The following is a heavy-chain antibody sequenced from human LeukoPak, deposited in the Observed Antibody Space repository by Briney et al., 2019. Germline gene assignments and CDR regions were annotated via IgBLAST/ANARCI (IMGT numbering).Heavy chain of an antibody. V-gene: IGHV4-34*01. CDR1: GGSFSGYY. CDR2: INHSGST. D-gene: IGHD6-6*01. CDR3: ARLGVAARTVDY. J-gene: IGHJ4*02. Sequence: PSETLSLTCAVYGGSFSGYYWSWIRQPPGKGLEWIGEINHSGSTNYNPSLKSRVTISVDTSKNQFSLKLSSVTAADTAVYYCARLGVAARTVDYWGQGTLVTVSS.